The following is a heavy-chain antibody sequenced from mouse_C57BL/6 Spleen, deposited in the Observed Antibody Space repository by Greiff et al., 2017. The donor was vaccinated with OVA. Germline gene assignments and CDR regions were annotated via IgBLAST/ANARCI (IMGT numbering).Heavy chain of an antibody. CDR3: ARDYDYEDAMDY. D-gene: IGHD2-4*01. J-gene: IGHJ4*01. V-gene: IGHV5-17*01. CDR2: ISSGSSTI. CDR1: GFTFSDYG. Sequence: EVKVEESGGGLVKPGGSLKLSCAASGFTFSDYGMHWVRQAPEKGLEWVAYISSGSSTIYYADTVKGRFTISRDNAKNTLFLQMTSLRSEDTAMYYCARDYDYEDAMDYWGQGTSVTVSS.